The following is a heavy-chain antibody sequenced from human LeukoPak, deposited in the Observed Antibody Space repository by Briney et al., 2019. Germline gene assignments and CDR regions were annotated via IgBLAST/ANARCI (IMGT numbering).Heavy chain of an antibody. V-gene: IGHV4-39*07. CDR2: IYYSGST. CDR3: ARGRLEGMGELLPYDVLDI. J-gene: IGHJ3*02. CDR1: GGSISSSSYY. D-gene: IGHD1-26*01. Sequence: SETLSLTCTVSGGSISSSSYYWGWIRQPPGKGLEWIGSIYYSGSTYYNPSLKSRVTISVDTSKNQFSLRLNSVTAADTAVFSCARGRLEGMGELLPYDVLDIWAKGTRATV.